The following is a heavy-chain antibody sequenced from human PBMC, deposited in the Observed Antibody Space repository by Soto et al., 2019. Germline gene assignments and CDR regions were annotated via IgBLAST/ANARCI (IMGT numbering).Heavy chain of an antibody. CDR2: IYYSGST. Sequence: QVQLQESGPGLVKPSQTLSLTCIVSGGSISSGDYYWSWVRQPPGKGLEWIGYIYYSGSTYYNPSRKSRVTISADTSKNQFSLKLSSVTAADTAVYYCARAKGLLTVTTSWFDPWGQGTLVTVSS. CDR1: GGSISSGDYY. V-gene: IGHV4-30-4*01. D-gene: IGHD4-17*01. CDR3: ARAKGLLTVTTSWFDP. J-gene: IGHJ5*02.